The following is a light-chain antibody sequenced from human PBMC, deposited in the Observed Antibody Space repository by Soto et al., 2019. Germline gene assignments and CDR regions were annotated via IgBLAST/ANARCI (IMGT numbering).Light chain of an antibody. V-gene: IGKV3-20*01. CDR2: GVS. CDR3: QQYGSSPPYT. CDR1: QSVSRSY. Sequence: EIVLTQSPATLSLSPGERATLSCRASQSVSRSYLAWYQQKPGQAPRLLIYGVSSRATGIPDRFSGSGSGTDFTLTISRLEPEDFAVYYCQQYGSSPPYTFGQGTKLEIK. J-gene: IGKJ2*01.